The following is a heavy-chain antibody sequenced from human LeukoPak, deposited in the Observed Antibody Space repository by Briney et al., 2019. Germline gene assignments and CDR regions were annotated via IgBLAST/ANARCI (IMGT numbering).Heavy chain of an antibody. CDR2: IWYDGSNK. CDR3: ARDRGLQLRAPNKYYYYGMDV. Sequence: GGSLRLSCAASGFTFSSYGMHWVRQAPGKGLEWVALIWYDGSNKYYADSVSGRFTISRDNSKNTLYLQMNSLRAEDTAVYYCARDRGLQLRAPNKYYYYGMDVWGQGTTVTVSS. D-gene: IGHD5-18*01. CDR1: GFTFSSYG. J-gene: IGHJ6*02. V-gene: IGHV3-33*01.